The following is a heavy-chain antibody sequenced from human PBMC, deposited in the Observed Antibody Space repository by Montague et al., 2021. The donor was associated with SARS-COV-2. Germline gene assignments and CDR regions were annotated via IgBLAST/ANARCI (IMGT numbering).Heavy chain of an antibody. CDR2: ISSSGSTI. V-gene: IGHV3-48*03. Sequence: SLRLSCAASGFTFSSYEMNGVRQAPGKGLEWVSYISSSGSTIYYADSVKGRFTISRDNAKNSLYLQMDSLRAEDTAVYYCAREKRRITIFGVVIIEYFDLWGRGTLVTVSS. D-gene: IGHD3-3*01. CDR3: AREKRRITIFGVVIIEYFDL. CDR1: GFTFSSYE. J-gene: IGHJ2*01.